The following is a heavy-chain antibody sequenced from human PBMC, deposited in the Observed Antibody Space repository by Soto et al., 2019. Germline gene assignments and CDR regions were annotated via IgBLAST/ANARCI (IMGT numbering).Heavy chain of an antibody. V-gene: IGHV3-30-3*01. CDR1: GFTFSSYA. CDR2: ISYDGSNK. J-gene: IGHJ4*02. CDR3: ARDGPTSDYGDYT. D-gene: IGHD4-17*01. Sequence: GGSLRLSCAASGFTFSSYAMHWVRQAPGKGLEWVAVISYDGSNKYYADSVKGRFTISRDNSKNTLYLQMNSLRAEDTAVYYCARDGPTSDYGDYTWGQGTLVTVSS.